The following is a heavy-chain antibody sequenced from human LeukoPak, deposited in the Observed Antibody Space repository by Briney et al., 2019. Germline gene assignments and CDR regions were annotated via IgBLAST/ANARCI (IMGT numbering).Heavy chain of an antibody. Sequence: PSETLSLTCTVSGGSISSYYWSWIRQPPGKGLEWIGYIYYSGSINYNPSLKSRVTISVDTSKNRFSLKLRSVTAADTAVYYCARVTGYVIEDNFDYWGQGTLVTVSS. CDR2: IYYSGSI. D-gene: IGHD2-15*01. V-gene: IGHV4-59*01. CDR1: GGSISSYY. J-gene: IGHJ4*02. CDR3: ARVTGYVIEDNFDY.